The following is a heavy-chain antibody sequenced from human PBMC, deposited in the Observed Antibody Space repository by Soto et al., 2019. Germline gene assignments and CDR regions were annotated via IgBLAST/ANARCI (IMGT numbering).Heavy chain of an antibody. CDR3: ARAGIAYCSSTTCYLYYYVMDV. D-gene: IGHD2-2*01. CDR2: IIPIFGTA. Sequence: ASVKVSCKASGGTFSSYAISWVRQAPGQGLEWMGGIIPIFGTANYAQKFQGRVTMTRDTSTSTVYMELTSLTSGDTAVYYCARAGIAYCSSTTCYLYYYVMDVWGQGTTVTVSS. J-gene: IGHJ6*02. CDR1: GGTFSSYA. V-gene: IGHV1-69*05.